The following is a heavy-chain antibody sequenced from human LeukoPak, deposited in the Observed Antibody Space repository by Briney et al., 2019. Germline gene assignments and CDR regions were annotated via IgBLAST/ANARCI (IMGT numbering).Heavy chain of an antibody. J-gene: IGHJ4*02. CDR2: IKSKADGETI. V-gene: IGHV3-15*07. Sequence: GGSLRLSCAASGFTFTNAWMNWVRQAPGKGLEWVGRIKSKADGETIDYAAPVKGRFTFSRDDSKNMLYLQMNSLKSEDTAVYYCSTLTSRGLSNSWGQGTLVTVSS. CDR3: STLTSRGLSNS. CDR1: GFTFTNAW. D-gene: IGHD4-23*01.